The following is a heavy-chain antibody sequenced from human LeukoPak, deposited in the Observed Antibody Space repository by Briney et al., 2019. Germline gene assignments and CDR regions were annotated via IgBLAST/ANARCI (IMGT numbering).Heavy chain of an antibody. CDR2: INHSGST. CDR1: GGSFNGYY. Sequence: SETLSLTCAVYGGSFNGYYWSWIRQPPGKVLEWIGEINHSGSTNYNPSLKSRVTISVDTSKSQFSLKLSPVTAADTAVYYCARLGFWSGFDYWGQGTLVTASS. V-gene: IGHV4-34*01. J-gene: IGHJ4*02. CDR3: ARLGFWSGFDY. D-gene: IGHD3-3*01.